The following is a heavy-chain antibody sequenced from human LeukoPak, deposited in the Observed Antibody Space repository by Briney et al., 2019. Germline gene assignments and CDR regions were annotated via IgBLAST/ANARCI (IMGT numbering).Heavy chain of an antibody. Sequence: HPGGSLRLSCEASGFTFSIYAMSWVRQAPGKGLEWLSIMSGAGGRIEYADSVKGLFTISRDNSRNTVYLHMNSLRAEDTAVYYCARASRRVLATYDSSGYFQYYFDYWGQGTLVTVSS. CDR1: GFTFSIYA. J-gene: IGHJ4*02. CDR2: MSGAGGRI. D-gene: IGHD3-22*01. V-gene: IGHV3-23*01. CDR3: ARASRRVLATYDSSGYFQYYFDY.